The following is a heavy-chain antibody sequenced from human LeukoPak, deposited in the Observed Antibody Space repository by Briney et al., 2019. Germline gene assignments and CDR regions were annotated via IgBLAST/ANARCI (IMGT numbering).Heavy chain of an antibody. CDR2: ISRMGFTT. CDR1: GFTLNSKA. D-gene: IGHD2-2*01. J-gene: IGHJ4*02. Sequence: GGSLRLSCAVSGFTLNSKAMCCVRQAPGKGLEWVSGISRMGFTTYYADSVEGRFTISRDTSKNTLYLEMNTLRPEDTAVYYCAKEEVPNDYWGQGTLVTVSS. CDR3: AKEEVPNDY. V-gene: IGHV3-23*01.